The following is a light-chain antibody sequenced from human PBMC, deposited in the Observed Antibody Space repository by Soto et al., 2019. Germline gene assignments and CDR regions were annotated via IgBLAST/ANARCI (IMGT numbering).Light chain of an antibody. CDR3: SSYTSSNTLVV. CDR1: SSDVGGYNY. CDR2: DVS. V-gene: IGLV2-14*01. Sequence: QSALTQPASVSGSPGQSITISCTGTSSDVGGYNYVSWYQQHPGKVPKLMMNDVSNGPSGVSNRFSGSKSGNTASLTISGLQAEDEADYYCSSYTSSNTLVVFGGGTKLTVL. J-gene: IGLJ2*01.